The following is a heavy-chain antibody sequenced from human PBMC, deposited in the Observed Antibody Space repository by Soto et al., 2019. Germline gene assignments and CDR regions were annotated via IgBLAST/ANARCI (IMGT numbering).Heavy chain of an antibody. J-gene: IGHJ5*02. CDR1: GGSISSYY. D-gene: IGHD3-10*01. Sequence: SETLSLTCTVSGGSISSYYWSWIRQPPGKGLEWIGYIYYSGSTNYNPSLKSRVTISVDTSKNQFSLKLSSVTAADTAVYYCARDQGFRYYGSGSYHDLWWFDPWGQGTLVTVSS. CDR2: IYYSGST. V-gene: IGHV4-59*01. CDR3: ARDQGFRYYGSGSYHDLWWFDP.